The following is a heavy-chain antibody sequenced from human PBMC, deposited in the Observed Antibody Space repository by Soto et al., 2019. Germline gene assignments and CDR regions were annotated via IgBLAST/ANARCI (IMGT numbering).Heavy chain of an antibody. V-gene: IGHV3-33*01. D-gene: IGHD4-17*01. CDR1: GFTFSSYG. CDR2: IWYDGSNK. J-gene: IGHJ5*02. Sequence: GGSLRLSCAASGFTFSSYGMHWVRQAPGKGLEWVAVIWYDGSNKYYADSVKGRFTISRDNSKNTLYLQMNSLRAEDTAVYYCARDMNGDYPRHNWFDPWGQGTLVTVSS. CDR3: ARDMNGDYPRHNWFDP.